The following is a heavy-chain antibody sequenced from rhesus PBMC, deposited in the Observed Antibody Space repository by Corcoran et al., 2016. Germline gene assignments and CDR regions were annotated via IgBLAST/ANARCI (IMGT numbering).Heavy chain of an antibody. CDR2: INGNSGST. D-gene: IGHD4-29*01. CDR1: GGSFSRYW. CDR3: ARNLGVAATNAVGY. Sequence: QVQLQESGPGLVKPSETLSLTFAVSGGSFSRYWLSWFRHPPVKGLEWIGEINGNSGSTNYNPSLKSRVTISKDASKNQFSLKLSSVTAADTAVYYCARNLGVAATNAVGYWGQGVLVTVSS. V-gene: IGHV4-80*01. J-gene: IGHJ4*01.